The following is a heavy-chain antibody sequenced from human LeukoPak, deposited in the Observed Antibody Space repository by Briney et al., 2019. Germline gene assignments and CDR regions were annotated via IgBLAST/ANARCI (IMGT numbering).Heavy chain of an antibody. CDR3: AKGRSVYDFWSGPWD. Sequence: PGGSLRLSCAASGFTFSSYSMNWVRQAPGKGLEWVSYISISSTTIYYADSVKGRFTISRDNAKNSLYLQMNSLRAEDMALYYCAKGRSVYDFWSGPWDWGQGTLVTVSS. V-gene: IGHV3-48*01. CDR1: GFTFSSYS. CDR2: ISISSTTI. J-gene: IGHJ4*02. D-gene: IGHD3-3*01.